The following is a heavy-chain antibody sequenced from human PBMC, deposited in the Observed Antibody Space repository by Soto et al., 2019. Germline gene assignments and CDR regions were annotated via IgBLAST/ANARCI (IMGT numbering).Heavy chain of an antibody. D-gene: IGHD3-10*01. J-gene: IGHJ5*02. CDR3: ARGWRVTMVRGVKNWFDP. CDR2: IYYSGST. CDR1: GGSISSGDYY. Sequence: QVQLQESGPGLVKPSQTLSLTCTVSGGSISSGDYYWSWIRQPPGKGLEWIGYIYYSGSTYYNPSLKSRVTISVDTSKNQFSLKLSSVTAADTAVYYCARGWRVTMVRGVKNWFDPWGQGTLVTVSS. V-gene: IGHV4-30-4*01.